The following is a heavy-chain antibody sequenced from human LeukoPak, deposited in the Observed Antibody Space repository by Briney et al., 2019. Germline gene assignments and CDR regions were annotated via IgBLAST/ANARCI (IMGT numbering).Heavy chain of an antibody. J-gene: IGHJ4*02. Sequence: GGSLRLSCAASGFTFSNYAMTWVLQAPGKGLEWVSGISDSGGSTYYADSVKGRFTISRDNSKNTLYLQMNSLRAEDTAVYYCAKSLSGGGYYFEYWGQGTLVTVPS. CDR1: GFTFSNYA. CDR3: AKSLSGGGYYFEY. V-gene: IGHV3-23*01. D-gene: IGHD3-10*01. CDR2: ISDSGGST.